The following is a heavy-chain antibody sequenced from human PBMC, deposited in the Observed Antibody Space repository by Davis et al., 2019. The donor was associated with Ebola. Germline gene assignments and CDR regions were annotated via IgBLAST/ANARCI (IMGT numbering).Heavy chain of an antibody. CDR2: IHQSGST. J-gene: IGHJ5*02. CDR1: GESFSAYY. CDR3: ARRVEMTIGGSYNWLDP. V-gene: IGHV4-34*01. D-gene: IGHD1-26*01. Sequence: PSETLSLTCAVYGESFSAYYWNWIRQSPGKGLEWIGEIHQSGSTNYNPSLKSRVTISVDTSKNQFSLKLSSVTAADTAVYYCARRVEMTIGGSYNWLDPWGQGTLVTVSS.